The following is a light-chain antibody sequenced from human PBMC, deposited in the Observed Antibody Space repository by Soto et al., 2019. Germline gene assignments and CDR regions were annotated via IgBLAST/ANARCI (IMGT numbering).Light chain of an antibody. CDR3: QSYDTSLTGYV. J-gene: IGLJ1*01. Sequence: QAVVTQPPSVSGAPGQRVTISCTGISSNIGARNVVHWYQQLPGTAPKLLIYGNSNRPSGVPDRFSGSKSGTSASLAITGLQAEDEADYYCQSYDTSLTGYVFGTGTKLTVL. V-gene: IGLV1-40*01. CDR1: SSNIGARNV. CDR2: GNS.